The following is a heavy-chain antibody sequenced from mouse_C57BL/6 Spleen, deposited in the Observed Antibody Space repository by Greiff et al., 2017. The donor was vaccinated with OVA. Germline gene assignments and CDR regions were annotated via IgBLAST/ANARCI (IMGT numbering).Heavy chain of an antibody. Sequence: EVKLQESGEGLVKPGGSLKLSCAASGFTFSSYAMSWVRQTPEKRLEWVAYISSGGDYIYYADTVKGRFTISRDNARNTLYLQMSSLKSEDTAMYYCTRDLDGYYQLWGQGTTLTVSS. CDR2: ISSGGDYI. V-gene: IGHV5-9-1*02. J-gene: IGHJ2*01. CDR3: TRDLDGYYQL. D-gene: IGHD2-3*01. CDR1: GFTFSSYA.